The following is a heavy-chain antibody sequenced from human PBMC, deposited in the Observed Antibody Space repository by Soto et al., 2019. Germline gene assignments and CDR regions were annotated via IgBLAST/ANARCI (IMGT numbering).Heavy chain of an antibody. CDR2: INPNSGGT. J-gene: IGHJ3*02. Sequence: QVQLVQSGAEVKKPGASVKVSCKASGYTFTGYYMHWVRQAPGQGLEWMGWINPNSGGTNYAQKVQGRVTMTRDTSISTAYMELSTLRSDDTAVYYCARGVITFGGDAFDIWGQGTMVTVSS. D-gene: IGHD3-16*01. CDR1: GYTFTGYY. CDR3: ARGVITFGGDAFDI. V-gene: IGHV1-2*02.